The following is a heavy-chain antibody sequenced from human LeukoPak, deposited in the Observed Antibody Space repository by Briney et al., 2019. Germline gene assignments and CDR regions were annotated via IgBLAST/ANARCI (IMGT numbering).Heavy chain of an antibody. J-gene: IGHJ6*03. CDR3: ARDRVGSGWPYYYYYYMDV. CDR1: GGSISSGSYY. D-gene: IGHD6-19*01. V-gene: IGHV4-61*02. CDR2: IYTSGST. Sequence: PSETLSLTCTVPGGSISSGSYYWSWIRQPAGEGLEWIGRIYTSGSTNYNPSLKSRVTISEDTSKNQFSLKLSSVTAADTAVYYCARDRVGSGWPYYYYYYMDVWGKGTTVTISS.